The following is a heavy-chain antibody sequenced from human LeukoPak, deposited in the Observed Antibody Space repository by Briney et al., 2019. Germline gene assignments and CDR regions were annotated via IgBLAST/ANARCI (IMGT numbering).Heavy chain of an antibody. CDR1: GLTFSTYN. V-gene: IGHV3-21*01. D-gene: IGHD3-10*01. Sequence: GGSLRLSCAGSGLTFSTYNMNWVRQAPGKGLEWVSSISTSGIYIYYADSVKGRFTISRDNAKNSLYLQMNSLRAEDTAVYYCATDLIHYYASGAKTWGQGTPVTVSS. J-gene: IGHJ5*02. CDR3: ATDLIHYYASGAKT. CDR2: ISTSGIYI.